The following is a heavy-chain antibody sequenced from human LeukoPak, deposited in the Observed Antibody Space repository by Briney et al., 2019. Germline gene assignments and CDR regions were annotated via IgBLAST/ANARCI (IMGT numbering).Heavy chain of an antibody. CDR2: IYYSGST. CDR3: ASSKRLDSSGYYPGAFDI. V-gene: IGHV4-59*01. Sequence: SETLSLTCTVSGGSISSYYWSWIRQPPGKGLEWIGYIYYSGSTNYNPSLKSRVTISVDTSKNQLSLKLSSVTAADTAVYYCASSKRLDSSGYYPGAFDIWGQGTMVTVSS. CDR1: GGSISSYY. J-gene: IGHJ3*02. D-gene: IGHD3-22*01.